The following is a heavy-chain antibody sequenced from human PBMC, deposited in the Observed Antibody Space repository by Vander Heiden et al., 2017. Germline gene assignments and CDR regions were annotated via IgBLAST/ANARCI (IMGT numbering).Heavy chain of an antibody. Sequence: MDWMNPNSGNTGYAQQFQGRVTMTRNTSISTAYMELSSLRSEDTAVYYCAGRIAVGGTTLSYWGQGTLVTVSS. CDR2: MNPNSGNT. D-gene: IGHD6-19*01. V-gene: IGHV1-8*01. CDR3: AGRIAVGGTTLSY. J-gene: IGHJ4*02.